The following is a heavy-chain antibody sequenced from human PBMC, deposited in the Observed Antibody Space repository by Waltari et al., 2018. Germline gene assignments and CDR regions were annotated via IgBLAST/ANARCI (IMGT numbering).Heavy chain of an antibody. Sequence: QVQLQQWGAGLLKPSETLSLTCAVYGGSFSGYYWSWIRQPPGKGLEWIGEINHSGSNNHNPSFKGRVTISVDTSKNQFSLKLSFVTAADTAVYYCARGVRANNWFDPWGQGTLVTVSS. V-gene: IGHV4-34*01. CDR2: INHSGSN. CDR1: GGSFSGYY. D-gene: IGHD4-17*01. J-gene: IGHJ5*02. CDR3: ARGVRANNWFDP.